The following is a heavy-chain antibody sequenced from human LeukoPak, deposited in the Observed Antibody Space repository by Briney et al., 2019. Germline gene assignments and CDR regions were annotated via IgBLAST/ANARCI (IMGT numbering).Heavy chain of an antibody. CDR2: ISSSSSYI. Sequence: GGSLRLSCAASGFTFSSYSMNWVRQAPGKGLEWVSSISSSSSYIYYADSVKGRFTISRDNAKNSLYLQMNSLRAEDTAVYYRARVRGVVDRRDAFDIWGQGTMVTVSS. V-gene: IGHV3-21*01. CDR1: GFTFSSYS. CDR3: ARVRGVVDRRDAFDI. J-gene: IGHJ3*02. D-gene: IGHD2-2*01.